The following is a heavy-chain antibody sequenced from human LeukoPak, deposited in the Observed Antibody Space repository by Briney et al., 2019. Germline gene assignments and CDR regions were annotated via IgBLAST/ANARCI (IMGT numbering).Heavy chain of an antibody. V-gene: IGHV3-64*01. CDR2: ISSNGGST. J-gene: IGHJ5*02. Sequence: GGSLRLSCAASGFTFSSYAMHWVRQAPGKGLEYVSAISSNGGSTYYANSVKGRFTISRDNSKNTLYLQMGSLRAEDMAVYYCARVEGGGWFDPWDQGTLVTVSS. CDR1: GFTFSSYA. D-gene: IGHD3-10*01. CDR3: ARVEGGGWFDP.